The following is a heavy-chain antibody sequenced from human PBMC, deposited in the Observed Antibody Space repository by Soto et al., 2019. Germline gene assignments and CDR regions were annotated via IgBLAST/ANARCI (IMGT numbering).Heavy chain of an antibody. Sequence: ASVKVSCKASGYTFTSYGISWVRQAPGQGLEWMGWISAYNGNTNYAQKLQGRVTMTTDTATSTADMELRSLRSDATAVYYCARLGGRRTDEGYYYYGMDVWGQGTTVTVSS. CDR1: GYTFTSYG. CDR3: ARLGGRRTDEGYYYYGMDV. CDR2: ISAYNGNT. V-gene: IGHV1-18*01. D-gene: IGHD2-15*01. J-gene: IGHJ6*02.